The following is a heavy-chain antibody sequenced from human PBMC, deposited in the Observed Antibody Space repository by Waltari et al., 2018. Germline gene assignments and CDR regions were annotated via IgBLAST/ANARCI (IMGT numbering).Heavy chain of an antibody. V-gene: IGHV4-59*01. D-gene: IGHD2-2*01. Sequence: QVQLQESGPGLVNPSETLSLTCTVSGGSISPYYWSWLRQPTGKGLEWIGYIYYSGSTNYNPSLKSRVTISVDTSKNQFSLKLSSVTAADTAVYYCARGDIVVVPAAWYYGMDVWGQGTTVTVSS. CDR3: ARGDIVVVPAAWYYGMDV. J-gene: IGHJ6*02. CDR1: GGSISPYY. CDR2: IYYSGST.